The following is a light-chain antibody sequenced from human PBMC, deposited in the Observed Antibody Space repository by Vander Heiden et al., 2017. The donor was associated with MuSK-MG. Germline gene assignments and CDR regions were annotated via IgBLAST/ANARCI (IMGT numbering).Light chain of an antibody. Sequence: DIQLTQSPSSLSASVGDRVTITCRASQSIGRYLNWYQQKPGKAPNLLIYAASTLQSGVPSRFSGSGSGTDFTLTIRRLQPEDFATYYCQQSDSDPKAFGGGTKLEI. J-gene: IGKJ4*01. CDR2: AAS. V-gene: IGKV1-39*01. CDR1: QSIGRY. CDR3: QQSDSDPKA.